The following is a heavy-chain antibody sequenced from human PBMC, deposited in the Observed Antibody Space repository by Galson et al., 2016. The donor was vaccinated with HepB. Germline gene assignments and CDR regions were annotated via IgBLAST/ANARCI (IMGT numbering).Heavy chain of an antibody. J-gene: IGHJ2*01. CDR1: GGSVSNDNYY. CDR3: ARVSWASDATSGYKPGLAIHFDL. Sequence: SETLSLTCSVSGGSVSNDNYYWSWIRQPPGKGLEWIGYISYTGSTNNNPSLKSRVTISVDTSKNQFSLKLTSVTAADTALYYCARVSWASDATSGYKPGLAIHFDLWGRGTLVSVSS. D-gene: IGHD3-22*01. V-gene: IGHV4-61*01. CDR2: ISYTGST.